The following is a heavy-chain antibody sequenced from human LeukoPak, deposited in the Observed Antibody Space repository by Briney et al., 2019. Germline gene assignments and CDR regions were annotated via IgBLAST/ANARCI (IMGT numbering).Heavy chain of an antibody. CDR3: ARERFRGGEGAFDI. V-gene: IGHV3-48*03. CDR1: GFTFSSYE. J-gene: IGHJ3*02. Sequence: GGSLRLSCAASGFTFSSYEMNWVRQAPGKGLEWLSYISSSGNTIYYTDSVKGRFTISRDNAKNSLYLHMNSLRAEDTAVYYCARERFRGGEGAFDIWGQGTMVTVSS. D-gene: IGHD3-16*01. CDR2: ISSSGNTI.